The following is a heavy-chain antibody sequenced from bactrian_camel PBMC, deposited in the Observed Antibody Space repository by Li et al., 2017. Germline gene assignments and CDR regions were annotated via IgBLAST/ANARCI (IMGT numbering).Heavy chain of an antibody. D-gene: IGHD2*01. V-gene: IGHV3S53*01. J-gene: IGHJ4*01. CDR1: TYIHSTYC. Sequence: HVQLVESGGGSVQSGGSLRLSCAASTYIHSTYCMGWFRQAPGKEREGVAAIDMYGSTSCADSVKGRFTISQDTAKNTLYLQMNSLKPEDTAMYYCAPIREGCYSSGYYYAARDYWGQGTQVTVS. CDR2: IDMYGST. CDR3: APIREGCYSSGYYYAARDY.